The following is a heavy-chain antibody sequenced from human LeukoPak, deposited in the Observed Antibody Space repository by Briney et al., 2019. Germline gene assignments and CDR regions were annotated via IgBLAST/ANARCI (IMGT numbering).Heavy chain of an antibody. CDR2: FDPEDGET. Sequence: ASVTVSCKVSGYTLTELSMHWVRQAPGKGLEWMGGFDPEDGETIYAQTFRGRVTMTEDTSTETAYMELSSLRSEDTAVYYCATGPPGIAVHFDYWGQGTLVTVSS. V-gene: IGHV1-24*01. CDR1: GYTLTELS. D-gene: IGHD6-19*01. CDR3: ATGPPGIAVHFDY. J-gene: IGHJ4*02.